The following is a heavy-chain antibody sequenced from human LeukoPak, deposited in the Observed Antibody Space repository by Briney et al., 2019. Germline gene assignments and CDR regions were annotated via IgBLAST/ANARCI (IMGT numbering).Heavy chain of an antibody. CDR3: ARVIGWDEPFDL. D-gene: IGHD1-26*01. CDR2: INTDGSST. J-gene: IGHJ3*01. Sequence: PGGSLRLSCAASGFTFSSYWMHWVRHAPGKGLVWVSRINTDGSSTNYADSVRGRFTVSRDNAKNTLYLQMNSLRVEDTAVYYCARVIGWDEPFDLWGHGTLVTVSS. V-gene: IGHV3-74*01. CDR1: GFTFSSYW.